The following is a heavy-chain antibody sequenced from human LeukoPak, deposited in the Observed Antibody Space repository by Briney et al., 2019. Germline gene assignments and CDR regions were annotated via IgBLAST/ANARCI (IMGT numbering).Heavy chain of an antibody. CDR2: TSYDGSNK. Sequence: GGSLRLSCATSGFTFSNAWMNWVRQAPGKGLEWVALTSYDGSNKYYADSVKGRFTISRDNSKNTLYLQMNSLRAEDTAVYYCVRDYSSSSGKHAFDIRGQGTMVTVSS. J-gene: IGHJ3*02. CDR1: GFTFSNAW. D-gene: IGHD6-13*01. CDR3: VRDYSSSSGKHAFDI. V-gene: IGHV3-30-3*01.